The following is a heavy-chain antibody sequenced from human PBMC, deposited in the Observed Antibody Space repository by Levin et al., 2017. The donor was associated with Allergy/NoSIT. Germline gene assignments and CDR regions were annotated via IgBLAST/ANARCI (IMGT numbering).Heavy chain of an antibody. Sequence: GESLKISCSASGFRFNDYAMSWFRQAPGKGLECVGFIRTKVFGESTEYAASVRGRFTISRDDSKSIAYLQMNSLKTEDTAIYFCSRHCNGGTCYSDYWGQGTLVTVSS. CDR3: SRHCNGGTCYSDY. D-gene: IGHD2-15*01. J-gene: IGHJ4*02. CDR2: IRTKVFGEST. CDR1: GFRFNDYA. V-gene: IGHV3-49*03.